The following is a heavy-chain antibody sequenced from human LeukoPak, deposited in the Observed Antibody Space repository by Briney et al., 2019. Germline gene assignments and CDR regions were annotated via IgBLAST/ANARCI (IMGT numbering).Heavy chain of an antibody. J-gene: IGHJ6*02. CDR3: ASLDPYYGMDV. CDR1: GFTFSSYS. CDR2: ISSSSSSYI. D-gene: IGHD3/OR15-3a*01. Sequence: GGSLRLSCAAPGFTFSSYSMNWVRQAPGKGLEWVSSISSSSSSYIYYADSVKGRFTISRDNAKNSLYLQMNSLRAEDTAVYYCASLDPYYGMDVWGQGTTVTVSS. V-gene: IGHV3-21*01.